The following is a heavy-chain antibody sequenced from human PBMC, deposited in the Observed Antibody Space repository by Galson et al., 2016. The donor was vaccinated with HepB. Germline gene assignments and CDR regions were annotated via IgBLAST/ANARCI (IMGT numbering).Heavy chain of an antibody. CDR1: GFVFSNFG. V-gene: IGHV3-23*01. J-gene: IGHJ4*02. CDR3: AKERLVRRIFDH. CDR2: ISTRRTT. Sequence: SLRLSCAASGFVFSNFGLSWVRQAPGKGLEWVASISTRRTTYYSDSVQGRFTISRDNSNNTLYLQTKGLRAEDTAVYYCAKERLVRRIFDHWGQGTLLTVSS. D-gene: IGHD1-1*01.